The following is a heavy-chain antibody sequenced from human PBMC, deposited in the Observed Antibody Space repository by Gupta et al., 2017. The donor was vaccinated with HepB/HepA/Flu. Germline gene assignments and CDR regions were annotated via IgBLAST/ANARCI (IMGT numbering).Heavy chain of an antibody. CDR3: ARQSVWAGTDTPGAFEI. CDR2: IYYSGST. V-gene: IGHV4-39*01. J-gene: IGHJ3*02. Sequence: QLQLQESGPGLVKPSETLSLTCTVSGGSISSSSYYWGWIRQPPGKGLEWIGSIYYSGSTYYNPSLKSRVTISVDTSKNQFSLKLSSVTAADTAVYYCARQSVWAGTDTPGAFEIWGQGTMVTVSS. D-gene: IGHD6-19*01. CDR1: GGSISSSSYY.